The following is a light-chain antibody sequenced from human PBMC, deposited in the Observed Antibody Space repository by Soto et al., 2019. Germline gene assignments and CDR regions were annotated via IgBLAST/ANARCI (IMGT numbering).Light chain of an antibody. CDR2: LNNDGSH. J-gene: IGLJ2*01. CDR3: QTCGTGAVV. Sequence: QSVLTQSPSASASLGASVKLTCTLSSGYSSYAIAWHQQQPEKGPRYLMKLNNDGSHSKGDGIPDRFSGSSSGAQRYLTISSLQSEDEADYYCQTCGTGAVVFGGGTQLTVL. V-gene: IGLV4-69*01. CDR1: SGYSSYA.